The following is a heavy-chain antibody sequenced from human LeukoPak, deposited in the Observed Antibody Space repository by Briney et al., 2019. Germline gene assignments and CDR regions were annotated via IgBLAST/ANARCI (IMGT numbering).Heavy chain of an antibody. J-gene: IGHJ5*02. CDR1: GYTFTGSY. D-gene: IGHD6-13*01. V-gene: IGHV1-2*02. Sequence: ASVKLSCKASGYTFTGSYMHWVRQPPGQGLEWMGWIKPNRGGTNYAQKFQGRVTMTRDTSISTAYMELSRLRSDDTAVYYCARGATSAAATGRWFDPWGQGTLVTVSS. CDR2: IKPNRGGT. CDR3: ARGATSAAATGRWFDP.